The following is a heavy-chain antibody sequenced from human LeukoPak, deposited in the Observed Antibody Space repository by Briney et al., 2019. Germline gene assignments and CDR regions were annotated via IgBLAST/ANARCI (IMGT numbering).Heavy chain of an antibody. Sequence: KPSQTLSLTCTVSGGSISSGSYYWSWIRQPAGKGLEWIGRIYTSGSTNYNPSLKSRVTISVDTSKNQFSLKLSSVTAADTAVYYCARFLGKQQLAVSGHYYYMDVWGKGTTVTVSS. D-gene: IGHD6-13*01. CDR2: IYTSGST. V-gene: IGHV4-61*02. CDR1: GGSISSGSYY. CDR3: ARFLGKQQLAVSGHYYYMDV. J-gene: IGHJ6*03.